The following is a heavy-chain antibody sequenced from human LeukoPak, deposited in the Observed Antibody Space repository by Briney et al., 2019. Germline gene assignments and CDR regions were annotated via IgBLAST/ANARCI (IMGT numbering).Heavy chain of an antibody. CDR2: INWNGAST. CDR1: GFTFDDYG. J-gene: IGHJ5*02. CDR3: ARHGGIAVASNWFDP. Sequence: PGGSLRLSCAASGFTFDDYGMSWVRQAPGKGLEWVSDINWNGASTGYGDSLKGRFTISRDNAKSSLYLQMNSLRAEDTAFYYCARHGGIAVASNWFDPWGQGTLVTVSS. V-gene: IGHV3-20*04. D-gene: IGHD6-19*01.